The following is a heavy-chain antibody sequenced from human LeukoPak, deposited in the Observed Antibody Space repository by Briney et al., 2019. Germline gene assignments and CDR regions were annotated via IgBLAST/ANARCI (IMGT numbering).Heavy chain of an antibody. V-gene: IGHV3-30*18. Sequence: GGSLRLSCAASGFTFSIYGMHWVRQAPGKGLEWVAVTSADGSTKHYADSVRGRFTISRDNPKNTLYLQMDSLRVEDTAVYYCAKKISGTYYECADYWGQGTLVTVSS. CDR1: GFTFSIYG. CDR2: TSADGSTK. CDR3: AKKISGTYYECADY. D-gene: IGHD1-26*01. J-gene: IGHJ4*02.